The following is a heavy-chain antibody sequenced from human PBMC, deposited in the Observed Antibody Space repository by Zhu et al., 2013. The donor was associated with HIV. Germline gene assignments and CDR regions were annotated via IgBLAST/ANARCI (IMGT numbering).Heavy chain of an antibody. CDR3: ARAGYSYGYPFDY. J-gene: IGHJ4*02. Sequence: QVQLVQSGAEVKKPGASVKVSCKASGGTFSNYAITWVRQAPGQGLEWMGGIIPIFGTTNYAQKFQGRVTITADESTSTAYMELSSLRSEDTAVYYCARAGYSYGYPFDYWGQGTLVTVSS. CDR2: IIPIFGTT. CDR1: GGTFSNYA. V-gene: IGHV1-69*13. D-gene: IGHD5-18*01.